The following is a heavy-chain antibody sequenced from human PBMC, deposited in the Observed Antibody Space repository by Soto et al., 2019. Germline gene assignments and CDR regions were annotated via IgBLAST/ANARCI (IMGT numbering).Heavy chain of an antibody. J-gene: IGHJ4*02. CDR2: IRSKANSYAT. CDR3: LYDFWSGYENLGY. Sequence: EVPLVESGGGLVQPGGSLKLSCAASGLTFSGSAMHWVRQASGKGLEWVGRIRSKANSYATAYAASVKGRFTISRDDSKNTAYLQMNSLKTEDTAVYYCLYDFWSGYENLGYWGQGTLVTVSS. V-gene: IGHV3-73*01. CDR1: GLTFSGSA. D-gene: IGHD3-3*01.